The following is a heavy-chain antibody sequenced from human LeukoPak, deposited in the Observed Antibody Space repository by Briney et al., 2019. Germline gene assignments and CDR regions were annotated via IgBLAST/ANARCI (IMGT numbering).Heavy chain of an antibody. CDR1: GFTFSSYA. J-gene: IGHJ4*02. CDR2: ISSSSSYI. V-gene: IGHV3-21*01. Sequence: GGSLRLSCAASGFTFSSYAMSWVRQAPGKGLEWVSFISSSSSYIYYADSVKGRFTISRDNAKNSLYLQMNSLRAEDTAVYYCARDLRSSGYYAFDYWGQGTLVTVSS. CDR3: ARDLRSSGYYAFDY. D-gene: IGHD3-22*01.